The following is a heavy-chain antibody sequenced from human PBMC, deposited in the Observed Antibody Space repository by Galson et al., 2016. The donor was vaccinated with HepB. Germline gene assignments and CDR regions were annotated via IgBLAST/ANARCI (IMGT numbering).Heavy chain of an antibody. J-gene: IGHJ4*02. CDR1: GYIFTNYG. D-gene: IGHD6-13*01. Sequence: SVKVSCKASGYIFTNYGVTWVRQAPGQGLEWVGWIRGNSDHASNAQTFDGRVTMTTDPSTHTAYMELRSLTSDDTAVYYCARASGHNVESSPLDYWGPGTLVIVSS. CDR2: IRGNSDHA. V-gene: IGHV1-18*04. CDR3: ARASGHNVESSPLDY.